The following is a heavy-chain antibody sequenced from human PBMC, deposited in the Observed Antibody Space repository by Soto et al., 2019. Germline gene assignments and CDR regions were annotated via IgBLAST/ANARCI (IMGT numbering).Heavy chain of an antibody. D-gene: IGHD3-10*01. J-gene: IGHJ4*02. V-gene: IGHV1-69*04. CDR1: GGDLTNSG. CDR2: IFPLLAMV. Sequence: QVHLVQSGAEMKKPGSSVKVSCKVSGGDLTNSGISWVRQAPGQGLEWMGGIFPLLAMVDYSQMFQGRVTITADESTNTAYMDLGSLKSVGTGVYYCAKEDRTGVKTWGQGTLVIVSS. CDR3: AKEDRTGVKT.